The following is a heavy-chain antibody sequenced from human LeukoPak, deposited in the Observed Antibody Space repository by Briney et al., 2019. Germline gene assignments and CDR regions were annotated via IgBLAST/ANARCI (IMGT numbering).Heavy chain of an antibody. V-gene: IGHV5-51*01. D-gene: IGHD2-2*01. CDR3: ARGFLGYCSSSSCSTYDAFDI. CDR1: GYSFTSYW. CDR2: IYPGDSDT. J-gene: IGHJ3*02. Sequence: GESLKISCKGSGYSFTSYWIGWVRQMPGKRLEWMGIIYPGDSDTRYSPSFQGQVTISADKSISTAYLQWSSLKASDTAMYYCARGFLGYCSSSSCSTYDAFDIWGQGTMVTVSS.